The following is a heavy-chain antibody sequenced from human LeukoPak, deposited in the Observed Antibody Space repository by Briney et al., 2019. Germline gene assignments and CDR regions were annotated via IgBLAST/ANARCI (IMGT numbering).Heavy chain of an antibody. CDR1: GFSLSSNW. Sequence: GGSLRLSCAAPGFSLSSNWMGWVRQAPGKGLEWVAHIKRDGSQKYYLDSVKGRFTISRDNAKNSLYLQMDSLRVEDTAVYYCARLGLEVGGPNWFDPWGQGTLVTVSS. J-gene: IGHJ5*02. V-gene: IGHV3-7*01. CDR3: ARLGLEVGGPNWFDP. D-gene: IGHD1-1*01. CDR2: IKRDGSQK.